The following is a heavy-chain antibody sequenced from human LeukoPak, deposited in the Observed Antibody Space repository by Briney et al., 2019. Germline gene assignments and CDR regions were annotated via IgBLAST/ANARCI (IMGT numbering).Heavy chain of an antibody. CDR1: GFTFIRSA. CDR2: IVVGSGNT. J-gene: IGHJ4*02. V-gene: IGHV1-58*02. CDR3: AADSRYCDGDCYDY. D-gene: IGHD2-21*01. Sequence: SVKVSRKASGFTFIRSAIQWVRQARGQRLEWIGWIVVGSGNTNYAQKFQERVTITRDMSTSTAYMQLSSLRSEDTAVYYCAADSRYCDGDCYDYWGQGTLVTVSS.